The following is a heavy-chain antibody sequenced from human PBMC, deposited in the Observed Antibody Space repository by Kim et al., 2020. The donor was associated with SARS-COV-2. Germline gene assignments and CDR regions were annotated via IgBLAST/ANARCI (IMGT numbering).Heavy chain of an antibody. J-gene: IGHJ5*02. CDR3: ARDARELRFLEWERGNWFDP. V-gene: IGHV3-21*06. CDR2: ISSRDKYI. D-gene: IGHD3-3*01. CDR1: GFTFSSFG. Sequence: GGSLRLSCAGSGFTFSSFGMNWVRQAPGKGLEWVSYISSRDKYIYYADSVKGRFTISRDNAKNSLYLQMNSLRVEDTAVYYCARDARELRFLEWERGNWFDPWGQGTLVTVSS.